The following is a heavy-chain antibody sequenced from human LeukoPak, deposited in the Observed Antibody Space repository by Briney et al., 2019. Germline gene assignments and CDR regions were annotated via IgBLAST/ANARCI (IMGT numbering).Heavy chain of an antibody. J-gene: IGHJ4*02. CDR3: ARDSHYYESSGYNQGDFDY. CDR1: GYTFTSYA. Sequence: ASVKVSCKASGYTFTSYAMLWVRQAPGQRLEWMGWINAGNGNTKYSQKFQDRVTITRDTSASTAYMELSSLRSEDTAVYYCARDSHYYESSGYNQGDFDYWGQGTLVTVSS. V-gene: IGHV1-3*01. D-gene: IGHD3-22*01. CDR2: INAGNGNT.